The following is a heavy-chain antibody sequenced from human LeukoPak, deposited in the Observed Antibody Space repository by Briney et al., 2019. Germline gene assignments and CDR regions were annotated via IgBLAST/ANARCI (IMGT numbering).Heavy chain of an antibody. CDR3: ARVLDYGSGSYSYMDV. D-gene: IGHD3-10*01. CDR1: GYTFTGYY. J-gene: IGHJ6*03. Sequence: ASVKVSCKASGYTFTGYYMHCVRQAPGQGLEWMGWINPNSGGTNYAQKFQGRVTMTRDTSISTAYMELSRLRSDDTAVYYCARVLDYGSGSYSYMDVWGKGTTVTVSS. CDR2: INPNSGGT. V-gene: IGHV1-2*02.